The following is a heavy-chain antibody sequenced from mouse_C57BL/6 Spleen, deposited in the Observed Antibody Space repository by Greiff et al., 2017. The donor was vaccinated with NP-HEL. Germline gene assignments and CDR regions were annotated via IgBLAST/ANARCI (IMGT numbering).Heavy chain of an antibody. D-gene: IGHD2-4*01. Sequence: VQLQQSGAELVKPGASVKISCKASGYAFSSYWMNWVKQRPGKGLEWIGQIYPGDGGTNYNGKFKGKATLTADKSSSTAYMGLSSLTSECSAGYVCARHYYDFDGFAYWGQVTLVTVSA. CDR2: IYPGDGGT. CDR3: ARHYYDFDGFAY. CDR1: GYAFSSYW. J-gene: IGHJ3*01. V-gene: IGHV1-80*01.